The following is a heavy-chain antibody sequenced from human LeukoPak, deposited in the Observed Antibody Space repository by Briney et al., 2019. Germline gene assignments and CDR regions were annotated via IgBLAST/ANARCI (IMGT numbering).Heavy chain of an antibody. J-gene: IGHJ4*02. CDR2: VKSDGSST. Sequence: PGGSLRLSCAASGFTFNYYGMHWVRQAPGKGLVWVSRVKSDGSSTSYADSVKGRFTTSRDNAKNTLYLQMTSLRAEDTAVYYCAKDQVWIVVGSFDYWGQGTLVTVSS. D-gene: IGHD3-22*01. CDR3: AKDQVWIVVGSFDY. V-gene: IGHV3-74*01. CDR1: GFTFNYYG.